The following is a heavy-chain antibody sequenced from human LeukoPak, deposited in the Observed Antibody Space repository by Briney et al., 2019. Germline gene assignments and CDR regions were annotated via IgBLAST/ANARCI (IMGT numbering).Heavy chain of an antibody. D-gene: IGHD3-3*01. Sequence: GGSLRLSCAASGFSVSSTYMIWVRQSPGKGLEWVSIIYSDGTTYYADSVKGRFTISRDNAKNTLYLQMNSLRAEDTAVYYCARVLQGEWFFDYWGQGTLVTVSS. CDR2: IYSDGTT. CDR3: ARVLQGEWFFDY. CDR1: GFSVSSTY. J-gene: IGHJ4*02. V-gene: IGHV3-53*01.